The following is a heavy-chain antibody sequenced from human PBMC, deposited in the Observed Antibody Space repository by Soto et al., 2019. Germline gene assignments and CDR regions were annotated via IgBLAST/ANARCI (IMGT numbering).Heavy chain of an antibody. CDR3: ARDRNGGDP. D-gene: IGHD3-10*01. CDR1: GYTFTSYD. J-gene: IGHJ5*02. Sequence: QVQLVQSGAEVKKPGASVKVSCKASGYTFTSYDISWVRQAPGQGLEWMGWMSTSNGNTNYAQKLQGRVTMTTDTSTSTANMELRSLRPDDTAVYFCARDRNGGDPWGQGTLVTVS. CDR2: MSTSNGNT. V-gene: IGHV1-18*01.